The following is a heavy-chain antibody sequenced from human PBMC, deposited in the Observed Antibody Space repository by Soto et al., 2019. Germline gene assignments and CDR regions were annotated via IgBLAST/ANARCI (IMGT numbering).Heavy chain of an antibody. V-gene: IGHV2-26*01. CDR1: GFSLTTGKMG. J-gene: IGHJ6*02. Sequence: SGPTLGNPTETLTLTCTVSGFSLTTGKMGVSWIRQPPGKALEWLAHIFSDNERSYSTSLQGRLTISKDTSGSQVVLSMTNVDPVDTATYYCARMNVDSSQLYYAIAVWGHGTTVTDYS. D-gene: IGHD4-17*01. CDR3: ARMNVDSSQLYYAIAV. CDR2: IFSDNER.